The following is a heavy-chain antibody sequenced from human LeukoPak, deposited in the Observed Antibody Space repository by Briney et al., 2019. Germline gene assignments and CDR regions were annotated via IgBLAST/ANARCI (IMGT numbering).Heavy chain of an antibody. CDR2: IKQDGSEK. D-gene: IGHD3-22*01. Sequence: GGSLRLSCAASGFTFSSYWMSWVRQAPGKGLEWVANIKQDGSEKYYVDSVKGRFTISRDNAKNSLYLQMNSLRAEDTAVYYCARDRYDSSGYFLPFYHHYMDVWGKGTTVTVSS. V-gene: IGHV3-7*01. CDR1: GFTFSSYW. CDR3: ARDRYDSSGYFLPFYHHYMDV. J-gene: IGHJ6*03.